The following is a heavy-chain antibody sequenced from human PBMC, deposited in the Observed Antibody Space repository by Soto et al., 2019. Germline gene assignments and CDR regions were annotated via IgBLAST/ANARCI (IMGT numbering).Heavy chain of an antibody. CDR2: IKQDGSEK. J-gene: IGHJ3*02. D-gene: IGHD4-4*01. Sequence: GGSLRLSCAASGFTFSSYWMSWVRQAPGKGPEWVANIKQDGSEKYYVDSVKGRFTISRDNAKNSLYLQMNSLRAEDTAVYYCARERTIVPGTDAFDIWGQGTMVTVSS. V-gene: IGHV3-7*01. CDR1: GFTFSSYW. CDR3: ARERTIVPGTDAFDI.